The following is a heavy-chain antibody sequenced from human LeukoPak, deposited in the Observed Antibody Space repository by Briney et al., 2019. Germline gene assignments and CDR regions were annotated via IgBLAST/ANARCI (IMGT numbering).Heavy chain of an antibody. V-gene: IGHV4-39*07. Sequence: ETLSLTCTVSGGSISSSTYYWGWIRQPPGKGLEWIGNIYYSGNTYYNQSLESRVTISVDTSKNQFSLKLSSVTAADTAVYYCARGRRHLGYSYYYMDLWGKGTTVTVSS. J-gene: IGHJ6*03. CDR3: ARGRRHLGYSYYYMDL. D-gene: IGHD3-16*01. CDR2: IYYSGNT. CDR1: GGSISSSTYY.